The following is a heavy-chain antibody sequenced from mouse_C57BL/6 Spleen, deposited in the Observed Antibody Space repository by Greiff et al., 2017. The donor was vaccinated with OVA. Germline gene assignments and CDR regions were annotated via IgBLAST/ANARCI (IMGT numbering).Heavy chain of an antibody. D-gene: IGHD1-1*01. CDR3: TRGTTVVATGFDY. CDR2: IDPETGGT. J-gene: IGHJ2*01. Sequence: QVQLQQFGAELVRPGASVTLSCKASGYTFTDYEMHWVKQTPVHGLEWIGAIDPETGGTAYNQKFKGKAILTADKSSSTAYMELRSLTSEDSAVYYCTRGTTVVATGFDYWGQGATLTVSS. V-gene: IGHV1-15*01. CDR1: GYTFTDYE.